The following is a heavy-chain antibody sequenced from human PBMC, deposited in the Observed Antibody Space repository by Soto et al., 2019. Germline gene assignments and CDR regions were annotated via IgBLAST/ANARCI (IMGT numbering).Heavy chain of an antibody. Sequence: SETLSLTCTVSGGSISSYYWSWIRQPPGKGLEWIGYVYYSGSTNYNPSLKSRVTISVDTSKNQFSLKLSSVTAADTAVYYCARDGSGSFYNWFDPWGQGTLVTVSS. CDR1: GGSISSYY. V-gene: IGHV4-59*01. CDR2: VYYSGST. D-gene: IGHD3-10*01. CDR3: ARDGSGSFYNWFDP. J-gene: IGHJ5*02.